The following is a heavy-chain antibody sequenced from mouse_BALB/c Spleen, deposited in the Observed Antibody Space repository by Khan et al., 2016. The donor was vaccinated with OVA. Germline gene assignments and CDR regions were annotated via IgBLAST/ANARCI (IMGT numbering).Heavy chain of an antibody. CDR1: GYSITSEFA. J-gene: IGHJ3*01. CDR2: ISYSGNT. V-gene: IGHV3-2*02. CDR3: ARKDYYDYDPFPY. D-gene: IGHD2-4*01. Sequence: EVQLQESGPGLVKPSQSLSLTCTVTGYSITSEFAWNWIRQFPGNKLEWMGYISYSGNTRYNPSLKSLISITRDTYRNKFFLQLNSVTTEDTATYYCARKDYYDYDPFPYWGQGTLVTVSA.